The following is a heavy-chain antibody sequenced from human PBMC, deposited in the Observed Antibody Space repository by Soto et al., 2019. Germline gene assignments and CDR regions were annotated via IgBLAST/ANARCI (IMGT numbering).Heavy chain of an antibody. CDR1: GGSISSSNYF. CDR3: ATLPHDGDPKAGF. V-gene: IGHV4-39*01. CDR2: ST. D-gene: IGHD4-17*01. Sequence: QLQLQESGPGLVKPSETLSLTCTVSGGSISSSNYFWGWIRQPPGKGLEWIGSTYYNSSLKSRVTISVDTSRKQLSLQLTSVTAADTAVYYCATLPHDGDPKAGFWGQGTLVTVSS. J-gene: IGHJ4*02.